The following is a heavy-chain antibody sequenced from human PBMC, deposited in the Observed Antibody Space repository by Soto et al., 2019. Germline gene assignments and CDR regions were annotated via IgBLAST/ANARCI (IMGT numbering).Heavy chain of an antibody. J-gene: IGHJ4*02. Sequence: EVQLLESGGGVAQPGGSLRLSCAASGFTFSTYAMSWVRQAPGKGLEWVSGMTVTGAVTYYADSVKGRFTISRDNSKNMLYLQMNGLRADDTALYYCARGLTGRNAMFDYWGPGTLVTVST. D-gene: IGHD2-15*01. CDR1: GFTFSTYA. CDR2: MTVTGAVT. CDR3: ARGLTGRNAMFDY. V-gene: IGHV3-23*01.